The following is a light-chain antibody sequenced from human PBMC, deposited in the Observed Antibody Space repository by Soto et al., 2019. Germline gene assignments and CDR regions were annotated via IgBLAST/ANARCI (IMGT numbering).Light chain of an antibody. CDR3: HQYGSSPVT. CDR2: GAS. CDR1: KSVSSSY. V-gene: IGKV3-20*01. J-gene: IGKJ1*01. Sequence: EIVLTQSPGTLSLSPGERAPLSCRASKSVSSSYLAWYQQKPGQAPRLLIYGASSRATGIPDRFSGSGSGTVLALTISRVEPEDFAVYSCHQYGSSPVTFGQVTKLEIK.